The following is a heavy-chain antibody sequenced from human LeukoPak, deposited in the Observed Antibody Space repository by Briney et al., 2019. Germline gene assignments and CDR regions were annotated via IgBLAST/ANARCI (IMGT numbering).Heavy chain of an antibody. CDR3: AMGIAAAGIDY. J-gene: IGHJ4*02. Sequence: SETLSLTCTVAGGSISSYYWSWIRQPAGKGLEWIGRIYTSGSTNYNPSLKSRVTMSVDTSKNQFSLKLSSVTAADTAVYYCAMGIAAAGIDYWGQGTLVTVSS. D-gene: IGHD6-13*01. CDR1: GGSISSYY. V-gene: IGHV4-4*07. CDR2: IYTSGST.